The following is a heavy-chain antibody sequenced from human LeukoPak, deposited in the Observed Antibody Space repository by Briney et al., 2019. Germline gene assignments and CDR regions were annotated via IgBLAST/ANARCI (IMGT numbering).Heavy chain of an antibody. J-gene: IGHJ4*02. D-gene: IGHD3-10*01. CDR2: INHSGST. CDR3: ASAFFMVRGAAFDY. CDR1: GGSFSGYY. Sequence: KPSETLSLTCAVYGGSFSGYYWSWIRQPPGKGLEWIGEINHSGSTNYNPSLKSRVTISVDTSKNQFSLKLSSVTAADTPVYYCASAFFMVRGAAFDYWGQGTLVTVSS. V-gene: IGHV4-34*01.